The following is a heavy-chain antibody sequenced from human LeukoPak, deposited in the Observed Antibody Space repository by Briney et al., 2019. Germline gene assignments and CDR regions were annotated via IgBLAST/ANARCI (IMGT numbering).Heavy chain of an antibody. V-gene: IGHV4-34*01. CDR2: INHSGST. Sequence: SETLSLTCAVYGGSFSGYYWSWIRQPPGKGLEWLGEINHSGSTNYNPSLKSRVTISVDTSKNQFSLKLSSVTAAETAVYYSARARLYYDILTGRYYYYGMDVWGQGTTVTVSS. CDR1: GGSFSGYY. CDR3: ARARLYYDILTGRYYYYGMDV. J-gene: IGHJ6*02. D-gene: IGHD3-9*01.